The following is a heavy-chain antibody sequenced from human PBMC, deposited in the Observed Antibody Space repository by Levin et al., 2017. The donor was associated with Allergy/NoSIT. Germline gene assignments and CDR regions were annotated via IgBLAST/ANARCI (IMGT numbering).Heavy chain of an antibody. CDR2: IKGETDGGTR. Sequence: SCAGSGFTFSSAWMNWVRQTPGKGLQWIGRIKGETDGGTREYAAPLEGRVTISRDDSRATLFLEMNSLTTEDTGVYYCATEGSRIAAAVFEHWGQGTLVTVSS. V-gene: IGHV3-15*05. J-gene: IGHJ4*02. CDR3: ATEGSRIAAAVFEH. D-gene: IGHD6-13*01. CDR1: GFTFSSAW.